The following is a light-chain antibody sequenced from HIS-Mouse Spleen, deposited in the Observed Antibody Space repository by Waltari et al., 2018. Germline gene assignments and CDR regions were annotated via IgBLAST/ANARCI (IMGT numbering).Light chain of an antibody. CDR3: QSADSSGTYVV. J-gene: IGLJ2*01. CDR2: KDS. Sequence: SYELTQPPSVSVSPGQTARITCSGDALPKPYAEWYQQKPGQAPVLVIYKDSERPSGIPERFSGSSSGTTVTLTISGVQAEDEADYYCQSADSSGTYVVFGGGTKLTVL. CDR1: ALPKPY. V-gene: IGLV3-25*03.